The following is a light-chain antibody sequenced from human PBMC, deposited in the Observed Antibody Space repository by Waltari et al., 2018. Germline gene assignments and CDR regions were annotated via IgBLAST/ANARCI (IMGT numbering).Light chain of an antibody. CDR3: QQRSKSFP. CDR1: QSISSY. CDR2: DAC. Sequence: EIVFKQSPATLSLSPGDRATLSCRARQSISSYLGWYQQQPGQAPRLLIYDACTRANGIPARFSGSGSVTDFTLTISSVGPEEFEIYYCQQRSKSFPFGPGTKVD. V-gene: IGKV3-11*01. J-gene: IGKJ3*01.